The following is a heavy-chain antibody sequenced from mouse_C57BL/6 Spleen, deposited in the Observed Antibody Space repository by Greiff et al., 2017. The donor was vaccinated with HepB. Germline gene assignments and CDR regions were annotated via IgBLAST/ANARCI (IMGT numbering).Heavy chain of an antibody. V-gene: IGHV1-81*01. Sequence: VQLQESGAELARPGASVKLSCKASGYTFTSYGISWVKQRTGQGLEWIGEIYPRSGNTYYNEKFKGKATLTADKSSSTAYMELRSLTSEDSAVYFCARGGDYEGFDYWGQGTTLTVSS. CDR3: ARGGDYEGFDY. D-gene: IGHD2-4*01. CDR2: IYPRSGNT. CDR1: GYTFTSYG. J-gene: IGHJ2*01.